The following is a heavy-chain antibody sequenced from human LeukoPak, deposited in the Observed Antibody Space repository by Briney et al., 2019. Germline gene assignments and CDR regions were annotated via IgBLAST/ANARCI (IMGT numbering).Heavy chain of an antibody. CDR3: ARVIAVAGNYYFDY. CDR2: INSDGSST. D-gene: IGHD6-19*01. CDR1: GFTFSSYW. V-gene: IGHV3-74*01. J-gene: IGHJ4*02. Sequence: GRSLRLSCAASGFTFSSYWMHWVRQAPGKGLVWVSRINSDGSSTSYADSVKGRFTISRDNAKNTLYLQMNSLRAEDTAVYYCARVIAVAGNYYFDYWGQGTLVTVSS.